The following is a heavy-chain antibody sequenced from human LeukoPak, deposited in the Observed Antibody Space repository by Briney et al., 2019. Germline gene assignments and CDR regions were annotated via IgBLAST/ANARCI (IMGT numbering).Heavy chain of an antibody. J-gene: IGHJ4*02. CDR1: GYNFTTYG. V-gene: IGHV1-18*01. CDR3: ARDFGIAVAGFDY. CDR2: ISCYNGNS. Sequence: ASVKVSCKASGYNFTTYGVSWVRQAPGQRPEWMGWISCYNGNSKSSEKFQGRVTMTIETSTSTVCMELRTLKNDDTAVYYCARDFGIAVAGFDYWGQGTLVTVSS. D-gene: IGHD6-19*01.